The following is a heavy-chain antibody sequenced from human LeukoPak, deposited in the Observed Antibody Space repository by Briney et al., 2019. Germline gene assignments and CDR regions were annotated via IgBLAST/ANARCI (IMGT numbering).Heavy chain of an antibody. D-gene: IGHD6-19*01. CDR1: GFTFSSYS. CDR2: ISSSSSYI. V-gene: IGHV3-21*04. Sequence: GGSLRLSCAASGFTFSSYSMNWVRQAPGKGLEWVSSISSSSSYIYYADSVRGRFTISRDNSKNTLYLQMNSLKAEDTAVYHCAKSLSGQWIRPFDPWGQGTLVTVSS. CDR3: AKSLSGQWIRPFDP. J-gene: IGHJ5*02.